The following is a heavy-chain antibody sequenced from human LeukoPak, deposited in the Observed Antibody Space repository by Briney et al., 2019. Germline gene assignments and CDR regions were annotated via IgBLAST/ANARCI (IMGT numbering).Heavy chain of an antibody. CDR1: GGSFSGYY. Sequence: SETLSLTCAVYGGSFSGYYWSWIRQPPGKGLEWIGEINHSGSTNYNPSLKSRVTISVDTSKNQFSLKLSSVTAADTAVYYCARWGIVVVPAAVYYFDYWGQGTLVTVSS. CDR3: ARWGIVVVPAAVYYFDY. J-gene: IGHJ4*02. V-gene: IGHV4-34*01. CDR2: INHSGST. D-gene: IGHD2-2*01.